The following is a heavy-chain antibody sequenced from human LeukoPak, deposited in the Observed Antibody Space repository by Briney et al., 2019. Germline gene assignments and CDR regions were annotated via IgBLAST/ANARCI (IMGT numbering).Heavy chain of an antibody. CDR3: ARRYYDFWSGYHKDDY. CDR2: LSAYNGNT. V-gene: IGHV1-18*01. J-gene: IGHJ4*02. Sequence: ASVKVYCKASGYTFTSYGNSWVRQAPGQELEWMGWLSAYNGNTNYAQKLQGRVTMTTDTSTSTAYMELRSLRSDDTAVYYCARRYYDFWSGYHKDDYWGQGTLVTVSS. CDR1: GYTFTSYG. D-gene: IGHD3-3*01.